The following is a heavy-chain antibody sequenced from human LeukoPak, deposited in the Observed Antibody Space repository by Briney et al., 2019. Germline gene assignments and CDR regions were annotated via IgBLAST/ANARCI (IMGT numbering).Heavy chain of an antibody. V-gene: IGHV3-66*01. CDR2: IYSGGST. Sequence: PGGSLRLSCAASGFTVSSNYMSWVRQAPGKGLEWVSVIYSGGSTYYADSVKGRFIISRDNSKNSLYLQMNSLRAEDTAVYYCARDNDSRDPPHFDYWGQGTLVTVSS. CDR1: GFTVSSNY. J-gene: IGHJ4*02. D-gene: IGHD3-16*01. CDR3: ARDNDSRDPPHFDY.